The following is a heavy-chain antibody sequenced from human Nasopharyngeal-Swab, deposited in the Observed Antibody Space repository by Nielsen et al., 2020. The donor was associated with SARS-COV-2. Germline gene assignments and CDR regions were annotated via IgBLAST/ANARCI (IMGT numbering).Heavy chain of an antibody. Sequence: GESLKISCAASGFTFNNAWMSWVRQAPGKGLERIARIKRKTDGTTDYAAPVKDRFIISRDNSENTLYLQMNSLKTEDTAVYYCTTGGDRMIAEWLSWGQGTLVTVSS. CDR2: IKRKTDGTT. J-gene: IGHJ5*02. CDR3: TTGGDRMIAEWLS. D-gene: IGHD6-19*01. V-gene: IGHV3-15*01. CDR1: GFTFNNAW.